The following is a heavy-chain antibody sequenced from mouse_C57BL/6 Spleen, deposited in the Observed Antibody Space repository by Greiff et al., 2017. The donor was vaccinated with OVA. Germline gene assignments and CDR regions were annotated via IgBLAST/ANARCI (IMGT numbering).Heavy chain of an antibody. CDR1: GFNFKNYY. J-gene: IGHJ4*01. CDR3: TVSAVVAPYAMDY. Sequence: VQLQQSGAELVRPGASVKLSCTASGFNFKNYYMHWVKQRPEQGLEWIGWIDPANGDTEYDYKFKGKATITADTSSNTTYLQLSSLTSEDTAVYDCTVSAVVAPYAMDYWGQGTSVTVSA. D-gene: IGHD6-1*01. CDR2: IDPANGDT. V-gene: IGHV14-4*01.